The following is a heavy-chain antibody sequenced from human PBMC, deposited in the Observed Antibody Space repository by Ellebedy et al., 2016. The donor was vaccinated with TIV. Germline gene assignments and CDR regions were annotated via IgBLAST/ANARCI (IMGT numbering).Heavy chain of an antibody. CDR1: GFTFSSYA. Sequence: PGGSLRLSCAASGFTFSSYAMSWVRQAPGKGLEWVSPISGSGGNTYYADSVKGRFTISRDNSKNTLYLQMNSLRAEDTAVYYCAKEGYRSRGAPGIAAAGPFDYWGQGTLVTVSS. CDR2: ISGSGGNT. D-gene: IGHD6-13*01. CDR3: AKEGYRSRGAPGIAAAGPFDY. V-gene: IGHV3-23*01. J-gene: IGHJ4*02.